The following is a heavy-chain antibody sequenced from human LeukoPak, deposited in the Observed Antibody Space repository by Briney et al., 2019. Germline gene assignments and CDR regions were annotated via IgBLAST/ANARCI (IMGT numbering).Heavy chain of an antibody. V-gene: IGHV3-74*01. CDR3: ARDLGQYYDTSDNWFDP. J-gene: IGHJ5*02. CDR2: INSDGSSI. Sequence: GGSLRLSCAASRFTFSSYWMHWIRQAPGKGLVWVSRINSDGSSIAYADSVRGRFTISRDNAKNTLYLEMNSLRAEDTAVYYCARDLGQYYDTSDNWFDPWGQGTLVTVSS. D-gene: IGHD3-22*01. CDR1: RFTFSSYW.